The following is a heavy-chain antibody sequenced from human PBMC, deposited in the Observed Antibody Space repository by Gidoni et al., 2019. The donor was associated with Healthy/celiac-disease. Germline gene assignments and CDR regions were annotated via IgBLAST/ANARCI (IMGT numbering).Heavy chain of an antibody. V-gene: IGHV3-23*01. Sequence: EVQLLESGGGLVQPGGSLRLSCAASGFTFSSYAMSWVRQAPGKGLEWVSAISGSGGSTYYADSVKSRFTISRDNSKNTLYLQMNSLRAEDTAVYYCAKAVHYDYVWGSYRTYYYYGMDVWGQGTTVTVSS. CDR1: GFTFSSYA. CDR3: AKAVHYDYVWGSYRTYYYYGMDV. CDR2: ISGSGGST. D-gene: IGHD3-16*02. J-gene: IGHJ6*02.